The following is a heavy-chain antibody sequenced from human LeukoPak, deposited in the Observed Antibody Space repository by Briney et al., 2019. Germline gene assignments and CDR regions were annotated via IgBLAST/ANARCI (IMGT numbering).Heavy chain of an antibody. D-gene: IGHD2-15*01. Sequence: SQTLSLTCTVSGGSISSGSYYWSWIRQPAGKGLEWIGRIYTSGSTNYNPSLKSRVTISVDTSKNQFSLKLSSVTAAGTAVYYCARDCSGGSCYSPYYYYYMDVWGKGTTVTVSS. J-gene: IGHJ6*03. V-gene: IGHV4-61*02. CDR2: IYTSGST. CDR1: GGSISSGSYY. CDR3: ARDCSGGSCYSPYYYYYMDV.